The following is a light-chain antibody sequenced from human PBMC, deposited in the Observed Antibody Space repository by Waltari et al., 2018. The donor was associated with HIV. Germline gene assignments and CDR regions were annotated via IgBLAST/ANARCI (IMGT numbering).Light chain of an antibody. J-gene: IGKJ3*01. CDR1: QSISSY. Sequence: DIQMTQSPSSLSASVGDRVTITCRARQSISSYLNWYQQKPGKAPKLLIYAASSLQIGVPSRFSGSGSGTDFTLTISSLQPEDFATYYCQQSYSTPFTFGPGTIVDIK. CDR2: AAS. V-gene: IGKV1-39*01. CDR3: QQSYSTPFT.